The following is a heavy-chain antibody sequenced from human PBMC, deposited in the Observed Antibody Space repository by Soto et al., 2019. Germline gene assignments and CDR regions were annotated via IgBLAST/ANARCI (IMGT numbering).Heavy chain of an antibody. V-gene: IGHV1-69*01. CDR3: GRARGGVPAAIDYYYYGMDV. CDR1: GGTFSSYA. D-gene: IGHD2-2*01. CDR2: IIPIFGTA. J-gene: IGHJ6*02. Sequence: QVQLVQSGAEVKKPGSSVKVSCKASGGTFSSYAISWVRQAPGQGLEWMGGIIPIFGTANYAQKFQGRVTITADESTSTAYMELSSLRSEDTAVYYCGRARGGVPAAIDYYYYGMDVWGQGTTVTVSS.